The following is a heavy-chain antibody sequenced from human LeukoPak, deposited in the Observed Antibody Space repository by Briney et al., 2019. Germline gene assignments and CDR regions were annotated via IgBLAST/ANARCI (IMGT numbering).Heavy chain of an antibody. CDR3: ARSNTMVRGVNWFDP. CDR2: IYYSGST. Sequence: SETLSLTCSVSDDSITSYYWSWIRQPPGKGLEWIGYIYYSGSTNYNPSLKSRVTISVDTSKNQFSLKLSSVTAADTAVYYCARSNTMVRGVNWFDPWGQGTLVTVSS. CDR1: DDSITSYY. J-gene: IGHJ5*02. D-gene: IGHD3-10*01. V-gene: IGHV4-59*01.